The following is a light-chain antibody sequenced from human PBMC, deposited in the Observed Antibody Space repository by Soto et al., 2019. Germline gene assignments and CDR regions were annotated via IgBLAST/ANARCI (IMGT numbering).Light chain of an antibody. CDR2: DAS. CDR3: QQRRSWPLT. J-gene: IGKJ4*01. Sequence: DIVLTQSPATLSLSPGERATLSCRASQSLDSYLAWYQQKPGQAPRLLIYDASNRVTGIPARFSGSGSGTDFPLTISSLEPEDFAVYYCQQRRSWPLTFGGGTKVEIK. CDR1: QSLDSY. V-gene: IGKV3-11*01.